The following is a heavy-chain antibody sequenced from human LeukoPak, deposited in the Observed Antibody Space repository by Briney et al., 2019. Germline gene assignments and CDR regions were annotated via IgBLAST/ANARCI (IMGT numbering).Heavy chain of an antibody. CDR3: AKALGTMIVVATDY. J-gene: IGHJ4*02. D-gene: IGHD3-22*01. V-gene: IGHV3-23*01. CDR1: GFTFSSYA. CDR2: ISGRGGST. Sequence: GGSLRLSCAASGFTFSSYAMSWVRQAPGKGLEWVSGISGRGGSTYHADSVKGRFTISRDNSKNTLYLQMNSLRAEDTAVYYCAKALGTMIVVATDYWGQGTLVTVSS.